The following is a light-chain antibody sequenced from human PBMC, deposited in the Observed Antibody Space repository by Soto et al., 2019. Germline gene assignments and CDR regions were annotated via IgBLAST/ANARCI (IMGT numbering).Light chain of an antibody. V-gene: IGKV3D-20*02. Sequence: EIVLTQSPVTLSLSPGERATLACRASQSVSSNYLAWYQQKPGQAPRLLIYGASSRATGIPARFSGSGSGTDFTLTISSLEPEDFAVYHCQQRSNWPPITFGQATRLEI. CDR3: QQRSNWPPIT. CDR2: GAS. CDR1: QSVSSNY. J-gene: IGKJ5*01.